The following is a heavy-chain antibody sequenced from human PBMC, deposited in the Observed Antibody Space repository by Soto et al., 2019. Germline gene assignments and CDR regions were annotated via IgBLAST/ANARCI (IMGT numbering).Heavy chain of an antibody. V-gene: IGHV4-34*02. CDR1: GGSFSAYY. D-gene: IGHD3-10*01. J-gene: IGHJ4*02. CDR2: INHSGIT. CDR3: TRGGSYGSGSYYSSY. Sequence: QVHLQQWGAGLLKPSETLSLTCAVYGGSFSAYYWSWIRQPPGKGLEWIGEINHSGITSNNHSIKSRVAISVDTPTNQFSLKLTSVTAADPAVYYCTRGGSYGSGSYYSSYWAQGTLVTVSS.